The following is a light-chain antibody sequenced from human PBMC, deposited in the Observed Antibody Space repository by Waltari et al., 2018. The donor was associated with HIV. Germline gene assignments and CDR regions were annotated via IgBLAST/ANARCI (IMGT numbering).Light chain of an antibody. CDR1: QSVSSSY. V-gene: IGKV3-20*01. Sequence: EIVLTQSPGTLSLSPGERVTLSCRASQSVSSSYLAWYQQKPGQAPRLLMYGASRRATGIPDRFSGSGSGTDFTLTISRLEPGDFAVYYCQQCGTSPEITFGQGTRLEIK. CDR3: QQCGTSPEIT. CDR2: GAS. J-gene: IGKJ5*01.